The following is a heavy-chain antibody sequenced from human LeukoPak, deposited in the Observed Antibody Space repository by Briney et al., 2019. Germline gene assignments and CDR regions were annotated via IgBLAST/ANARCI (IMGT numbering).Heavy chain of an antibody. Sequence: GGSLRLSCAASGFTLSSYAMHWVRQAPGKGLEWVAVISYDGSNKYYADSVKGRFTISRDNSKNRLYLQMNSLRAEDTALYYCARDRDRRNLGSLDYWGQGTLVTVSS. CDR1: GFTLSSYA. J-gene: IGHJ4*02. D-gene: IGHD1-14*01. CDR3: ARDRDRRNLGSLDY. CDR2: ISYDGSNK. V-gene: IGHV3-30-3*01.